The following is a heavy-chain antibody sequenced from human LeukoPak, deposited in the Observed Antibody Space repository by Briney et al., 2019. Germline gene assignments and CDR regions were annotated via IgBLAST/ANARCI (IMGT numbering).Heavy chain of an antibody. J-gene: IGHJ4*02. D-gene: IGHD5-18*01. CDR2: ISYDGSNK. Sequence: GGYLRLSCAASGFTFSSYAMHWVRQAPGKGLEWVAVISYDGSNKYYADSVKGRFTISRDNSKNTLYLQMNSLRAEDTAVYYCARDILMDTAMVPPIPFDYWGQGTLVTVSS. V-gene: IGHV3-30-3*01. CDR1: GFTFSSYA. CDR3: ARDILMDTAMVPPIPFDY.